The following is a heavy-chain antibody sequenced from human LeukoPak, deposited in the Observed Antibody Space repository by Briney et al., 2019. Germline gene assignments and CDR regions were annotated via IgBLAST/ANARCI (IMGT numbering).Heavy chain of an antibody. J-gene: IGHJ4*02. CDR1: GFTFSSYA. Sequence: GGSLRLSCAASGFTFSSYAMSWFRQAPGKGLEWVGRIRNKANSYTAEYAASVKGRFTISRDDSKNSLYLQMNSLKTEDTAVYYCARAYSSASGFDYWGQGTRVTVSS. CDR3: ARAYSSASGFDY. D-gene: IGHD6-25*01. V-gene: IGHV3-72*01. CDR2: IRNKANSYTA.